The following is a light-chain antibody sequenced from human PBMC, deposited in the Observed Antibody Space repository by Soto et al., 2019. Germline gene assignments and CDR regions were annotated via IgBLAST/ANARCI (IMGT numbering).Light chain of an antibody. V-gene: IGLV1-44*01. J-gene: IGLJ1*01. CDR2: RTD. Sequence: QSVLTQPPSASGAPGQRVTISCSGSRSNIGSNTVHWYQQFPGTAPKLLVYRTDHRPSGVPDRFSGSKSGTSASLAISGLQAEDEADYYCQSYDSSLRGYVFGTGTKLTVL. CDR3: QSYDSSLRGYV. CDR1: RSNIGSNT.